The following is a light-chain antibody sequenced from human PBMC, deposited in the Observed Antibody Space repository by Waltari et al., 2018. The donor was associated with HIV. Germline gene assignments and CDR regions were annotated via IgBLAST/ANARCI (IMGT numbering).Light chain of an antibody. CDR2: SNN. CDR3: AAWDDSLHGYV. V-gene: IGLV1-44*01. CDR1: SSNIGSNP. Sequence: QSVLNQPPSASGTPGQRVTISCSGSSSNIGSNPINWYRQLPGTAPKLLIYSNNQWPSGVPDRFSGSKSGTSASLAISGLQSEDEADYYCAAWDDSLHGYVFGTGTKVTVV. J-gene: IGLJ1*01.